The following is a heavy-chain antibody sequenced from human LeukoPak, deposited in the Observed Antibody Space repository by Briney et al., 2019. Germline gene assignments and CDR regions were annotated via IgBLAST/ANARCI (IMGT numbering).Heavy chain of an antibody. V-gene: IGHV3-74*03. CDR3: ARVKTGYSNHYYYYGMDV. Sequence: GGSLRLSCAASGFTFSSYWMHWARQAPGKGLVWVSRINNDGRTTTYADSVKGRFTISRDNAKNTLYLQMNILRTEDTAVYYCARVKTGYSNHYYYYGMDVWGQGTTVTVSS. CDR2: INNDGRTT. J-gene: IGHJ6*02. D-gene: IGHD4-11*01. CDR1: GFTFSSYW.